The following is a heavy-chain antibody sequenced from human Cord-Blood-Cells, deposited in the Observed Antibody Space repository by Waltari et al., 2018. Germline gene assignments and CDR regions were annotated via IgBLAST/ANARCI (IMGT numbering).Heavy chain of an antibody. J-gene: IGHJ6*02. V-gene: IGHV1-69*01. CDR3: ARIPPVSYYYYGMDV. CDR1: GGTFSSYA. Sequence: QVQLVQSGAAVKKPGSSVKLSCKASGGTFSSYAISWVRQAPGQGLEWKGGIIPIFGTANYAQKFQGRVTITADESTSTAYMELSSLRSEDTAVYYCARIPPVSYYYYGMDVWGQGTTVTVSS. CDR2: IIPIFGTA.